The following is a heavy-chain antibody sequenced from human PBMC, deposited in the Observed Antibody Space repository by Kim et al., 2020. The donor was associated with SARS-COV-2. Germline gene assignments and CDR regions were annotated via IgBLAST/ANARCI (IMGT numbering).Heavy chain of an antibody. CDR2: ISSRSSYI. CDR1: GFTFSSYR. J-gene: IGHJ4*02. CDR3: ARLLS. V-gene: IGHV3-21*01. Sequence: GGSLRLSCAASGFTFSSYRMNWVRQAPGKGLEWVSSISSRSSYIYYADSVKGRFTISRDNAQNSLYLKMNSLRAEDTAVYYCARLLSWGQVTLVTVSS.